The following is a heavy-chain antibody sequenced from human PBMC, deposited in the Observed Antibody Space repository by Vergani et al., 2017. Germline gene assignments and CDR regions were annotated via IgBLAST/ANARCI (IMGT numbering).Heavy chain of an antibody. CDR1: GGSMSGYY. D-gene: IGHD3-10*01. CDR2: MYHSGST. J-gene: IGHJ5*02. Sequence: QVRLQESGQGLVKPSETLSLTCSVSGGSMSGYYWSWIRQPPGKELEWIGYMYHSGSTNYNPSLETRVTISGDTSKNQFSLKLNSVTAADTAVYYCGRVADFYGLGSRLLDLWGQGILVTVSS. CDR3: GRVADFYGLGSRLLDL. V-gene: IGHV4-59*01.